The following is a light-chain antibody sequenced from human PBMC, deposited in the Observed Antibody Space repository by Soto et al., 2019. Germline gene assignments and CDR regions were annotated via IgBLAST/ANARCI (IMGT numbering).Light chain of an antibody. CDR3: QSYDTTLSGAWV. J-gene: IGLJ3*02. Sequence: QSALTQPRSVSGSPGQSVTISCTGTSSDVGGYNYVSWYQQHPGKAPKLMIYDVSKRPSGVPDRFSGSRSGTSASLAITGLQAEDEADYYCQSYDTTLSGAWVFGGGTKLTVL. CDR1: SSDVGGYNY. V-gene: IGLV2-11*01. CDR2: DVS.